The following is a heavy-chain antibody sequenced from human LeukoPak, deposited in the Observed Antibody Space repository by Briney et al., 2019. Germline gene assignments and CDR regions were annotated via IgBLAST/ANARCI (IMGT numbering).Heavy chain of an antibody. CDR2: ISSSSSYI. V-gene: IGHV3-21*01. CDR1: GFTFSSYS. CDR3: ARGGDCSSTSCWVDY. Sequence: GGSLRLSCAASGFTFSSYSMNWVRQAPGKGLEWVSSISSSSSYIYYADSVKGRFTISRDNAKNTLYLQMKSLRAEDTAVYFCARGGDCSSTSCWVDYWGHGTLVTVSS. J-gene: IGHJ4*01. D-gene: IGHD2-2*01.